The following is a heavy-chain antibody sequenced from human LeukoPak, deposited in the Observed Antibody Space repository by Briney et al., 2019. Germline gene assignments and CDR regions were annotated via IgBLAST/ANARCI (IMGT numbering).Heavy chain of an antibody. D-gene: IGHD3-22*01. V-gene: IGHV4-59*01. CDR1: GGSISSYY. CDR2: IYYNGST. J-gene: IGHJ3*02. CDR3: ARDYYDRSGYYRSQRAFYI. Sequence: SETLSLTCTVSGGSISSYYWSWIRQPPGKGLEWIGYIYYNGSTNYNPSLESRVNLSVETSKKQFSLKLSSVTAADTAVFYCARDYYDRSGYYRSQRAFYIWGQGTMVTVSS.